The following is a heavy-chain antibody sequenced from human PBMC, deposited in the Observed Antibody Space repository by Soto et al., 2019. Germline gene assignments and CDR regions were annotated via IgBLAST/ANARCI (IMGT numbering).Heavy chain of an antibody. J-gene: IGHJ5*02. CDR3: ARLGDYYQSLGT. Sequence: PSETLSLTCTVSGGSISSYWSWIRQPPGKGLEWIGYIYYSGSTNYNPSLKSRVTISVDTSKNQFSLKLSSVTAADTAVYYCARLGDYYQSLGTWGRGTLFTVSS. V-gene: IGHV4-59*08. D-gene: IGHD3-22*01. CDR2: IYYSGST. CDR1: GGSISSY.